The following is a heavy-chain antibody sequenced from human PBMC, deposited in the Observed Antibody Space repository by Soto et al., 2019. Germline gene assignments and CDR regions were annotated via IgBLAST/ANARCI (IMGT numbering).Heavy chain of an antibody. CDR3: ARDTGYSIYVTWFDP. Sequence: ASVKVSCKASGYTFTGYYMHWVRQAPGQGLEWMGWINPNSGGTNYAQKFQGRVTMTRDTSISTAYMELSRLRSDDTAVYYCARDTGYSIYVTWFDPWGQGTRCTV. CDR2: INPNSGGT. CDR1: GYTFTGYY. J-gene: IGHJ5*02. D-gene: IGHD4-4*01. V-gene: IGHV1-2*02.